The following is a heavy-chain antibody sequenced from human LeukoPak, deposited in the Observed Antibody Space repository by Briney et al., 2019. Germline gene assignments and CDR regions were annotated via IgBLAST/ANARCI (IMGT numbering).Heavy chain of an antibody. CDR2: INHSGST. Sequence: SETLSLTCAVYGGSFSGYYWSWIRQPPGKGLEWIGEINHSGSTYYNPSLKSRVTISVDTSKNQFSLKLSSVTAADTAVYYCARDGGWFGSRFDYWGQGTLVTVSS. D-gene: IGHD3-10*01. CDR3: ARDGGWFGSRFDY. J-gene: IGHJ4*02. V-gene: IGHV4-34*01. CDR1: GGSFSGYY.